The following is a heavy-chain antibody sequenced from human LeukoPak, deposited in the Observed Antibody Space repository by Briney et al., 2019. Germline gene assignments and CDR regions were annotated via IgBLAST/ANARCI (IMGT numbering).Heavy chain of an antibody. J-gene: IGHJ4*02. D-gene: IGHD2-2*01. Sequence: GGSLRLSCAASGFTFSSYWMHWVRQAPGKGLVWVSRINSDGSSTSYADSVKGRFTISRDNAKNTLYLQMNSLRAEDTAVYYCARGDIVVAPAAIDIDYWGQGTLVTVSS. CDR1: GFTFSSYW. CDR3: ARGDIVVAPAAIDIDY. CDR2: INSDGSST. V-gene: IGHV3-74*01.